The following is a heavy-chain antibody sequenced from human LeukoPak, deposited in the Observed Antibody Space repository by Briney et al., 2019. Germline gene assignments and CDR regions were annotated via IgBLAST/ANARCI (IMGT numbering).Heavy chain of an antibody. CDR3: VRPYYYDSSGYYYLY. J-gene: IGHJ4*02. D-gene: IGHD3-22*01. V-gene: IGHV3-20*04. CDR2: INWNGGST. CDR1: GFTFDDYG. Sequence: GGSLRLSCAASGFTFDDYGMSWVRQAPGKGLEWVSGINWNGGSTGYADSVKGRFTISRDNAKNSLYLQMNSLRVEDTAVYYCVRPYYYDSSGYYYLYWGQGTLVTVSS.